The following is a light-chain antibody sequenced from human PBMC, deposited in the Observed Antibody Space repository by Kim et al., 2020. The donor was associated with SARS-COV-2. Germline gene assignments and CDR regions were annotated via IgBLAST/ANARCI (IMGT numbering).Light chain of an antibody. Sequence: GQRVTTAWSGSRSNIGSNEGHWVEKLPGTAPKVLIYGKNQRAEGVPDRCAGSKSGTSASQAISGLRSEDDAEYYCVTWDSSLSGKVFGGGTQLTVL. CDR1: RSNIGSNE. J-gene: IGLJ3*02. V-gene: IGLV1-47*01. CDR3: VTWDSSLSGKV. CDR2: GKN.